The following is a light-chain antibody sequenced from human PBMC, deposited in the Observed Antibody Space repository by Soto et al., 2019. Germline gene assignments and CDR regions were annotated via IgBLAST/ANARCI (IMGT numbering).Light chain of an antibody. CDR1: SSDVGRYNF. J-gene: IGLJ2*01. V-gene: IGLV2-14*01. Sequence: QLVLTQPASVSGSPGQSITISCTGTSSDVGRYNFVSWYQQHPGKAPKLMICEVTNRPSGVSHRFSGSKSGNTASLTISGLQAEDEADYYCSSYTTSRTVIFGGGTKLTVL. CDR2: EVT. CDR3: SSYTTSRTVI.